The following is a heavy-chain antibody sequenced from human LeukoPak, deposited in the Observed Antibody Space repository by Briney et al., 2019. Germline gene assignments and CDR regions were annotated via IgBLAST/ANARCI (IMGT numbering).Heavy chain of an antibody. J-gene: IGHJ4*02. V-gene: IGHV3-21*01. CDR2: ISSSSSYM. Sequence: GGSLRLSCAASGFTFSSYSMNWVRQAPGKGLEWVSSISSSSSYMYYADSVKGRFTISRDNAKNSLYLQMNSLRAEDTAVYYCAREPPGNYDSSGHYYAYFDCWGRGALVTVSS. CDR1: GFTFSSYS. CDR3: AREPPGNYDSSGHYYAYFDC. D-gene: IGHD3-22*01.